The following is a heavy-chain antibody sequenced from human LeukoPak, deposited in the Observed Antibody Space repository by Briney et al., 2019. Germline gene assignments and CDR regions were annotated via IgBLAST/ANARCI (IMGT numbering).Heavy chain of an antibody. V-gene: IGHV4-34*01. CDR2: INHSGST. J-gene: IGHJ4*02. Sequence: PSETPSLTCAVYGGSFSGYYWSWIRQPPGKGLEWIGEINHSGSTNYNPSLKSRVTISVDTSKNQFSLKLGSVTAADTAVYYCARRRHDYVWGSYRYTGDFDYWGQGTLVTVSS. CDR3: ARRRHDYVWGSYRYTGDFDY. CDR1: GGSFSGYY. D-gene: IGHD3-16*02.